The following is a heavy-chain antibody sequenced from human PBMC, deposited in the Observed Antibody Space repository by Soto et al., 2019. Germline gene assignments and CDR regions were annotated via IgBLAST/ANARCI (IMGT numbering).Heavy chain of an antibody. Sequence: SETLSLTCAVYGGSFSGYYWSWIRQPPGKGLEWIGEINHSGSTNYNPSLKSRVTISVDTSKNQFSLKLSSVTAADTAVYYCAREAAVQRGAFDIWGQGTMVTVSS. CDR3: AREAAVQRGAFDI. CDR2: INHSGST. CDR1: GGSFSGYY. V-gene: IGHV4-34*01. D-gene: IGHD6-13*01. J-gene: IGHJ3*02.